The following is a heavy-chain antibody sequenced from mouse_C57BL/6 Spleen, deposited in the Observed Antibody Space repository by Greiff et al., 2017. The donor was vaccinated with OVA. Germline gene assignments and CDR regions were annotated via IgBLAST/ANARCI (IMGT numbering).Heavy chain of an antibody. J-gene: IGHJ4*01. V-gene: IGHV1-72*01. Sequence: VKLMESGAELVKPGASVKLSCKASGYTFTSYWMHWVKQRPGRGLEWIGRIDPNSGGTKYNEKFKSKATLTVDKTSNTAYMQFSNLTSEDSAVYYCARWYFITAIIGDYAMDYWGQGTSVTVSS. CDR3: ARWYFITAIIGDYAMDY. CDR1: GYTFTSYW. CDR2: IDPNSGGT. D-gene: IGHD1-1*01.